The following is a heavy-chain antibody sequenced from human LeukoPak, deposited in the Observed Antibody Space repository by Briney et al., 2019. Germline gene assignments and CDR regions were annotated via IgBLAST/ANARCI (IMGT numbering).Heavy chain of an antibody. CDR3: ARGHVNDYFDY. CDR2: INHSGST. V-gene: IGHV4-34*01. CDR1: GGSFSGYY. J-gene: IGHJ4*02. Sequence: SETLSLTCAVYGGSFSGYYWSWIRQPPGKGLEWIGEINHSGSTNYNPSLKSRVTISVDTSKNQFPLKLSSVTAADTAVYYCARGHVNDYFDYWGQGTLVTVSS.